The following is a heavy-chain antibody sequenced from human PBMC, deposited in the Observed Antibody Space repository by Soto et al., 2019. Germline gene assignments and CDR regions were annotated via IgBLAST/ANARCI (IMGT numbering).Heavy chain of an antibody. V-gene: IGHV4-30-4*01. Sequence: QVQLQESGPGLVKPSETLSLTCTVSGGSVSSGDYYWSWIRQPPGKGLEWIGYIYYSGNTFYNPSFTSRITISVDTPNNQFSLKVNSVTAADTDVYYCARVHREVKPTVWFDPWGQGNLVTVAS. CDR2: IYYSGNT. CDR1: GGSVSSGDYY. J-gene: IGHJ5*02. D-gene: IGHD3-10*01. CDR3: ARVHREVKPTVWFDP.